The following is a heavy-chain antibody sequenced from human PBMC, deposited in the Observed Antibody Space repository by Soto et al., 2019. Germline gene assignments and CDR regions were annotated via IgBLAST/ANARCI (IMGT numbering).Heavy chain of an antibody. J-gene: IGHJ3*02. V-gene: IGHV3-15*01. CDR3: TTDYGWAFNI. Sequence: PGGSLRLSCAGSGFIFTNAWMSWVRQTPGKGLEWLGRIRSQTDGGTTDYPAAVKGRFTVSRDDSKKTLFLQLNSRKTEDTAVYYCTTDYGWAFNIWGQGTMVTVSS. D-gene: IGHD4-17*01. CDR1: GFIFTNAW. CDR2: IRSQTDGGTT.